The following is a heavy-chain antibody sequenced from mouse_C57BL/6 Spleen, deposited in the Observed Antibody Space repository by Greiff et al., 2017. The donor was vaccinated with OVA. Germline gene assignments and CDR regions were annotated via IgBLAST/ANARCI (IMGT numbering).Heavy chain of an antibody. D-gene: IGHD1-1*01. Sequence: VQLQQSGAELARPGASVKLSCKASGYTFTSYGISWVKQRTGQGLEWIGEIYPRSGNTYYNEKFKGKATLTADKSSSTAYMELRSLTSEDSAVYFCASYYYGSSDWYFDVWGTGTTVTVSS. CDR2: IYPRSGNT. V-gene: IGHV1-81*01. CDR3: ASYYYGSSDWYFDV. CDR1: GYTFTSYG. J-gene: IGHJ1*03.